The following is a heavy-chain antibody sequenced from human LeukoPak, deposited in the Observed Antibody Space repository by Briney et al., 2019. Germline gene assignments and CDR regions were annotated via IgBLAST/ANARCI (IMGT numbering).Heavy chain of an antibody. Sequence: ASVKVSCKVSGYTLTELSMHWVRQAPGKGLEWMGGFDPEDGKTIYAQNFQGRVTMTEDTSTDTAFMELNSLRYEDTAVYYCATVDERYLTQQVDYNGMDVWGQGTTVTVSS. CDR1: GYTLTELS. D-gene: IGHD6-13*01. J-gene: IGHJ6*02. V-gene: IGHV1-24*01. CDR2: FDPEDGKT. CDR3: ATVDERYLTQQVDYNGMDV.